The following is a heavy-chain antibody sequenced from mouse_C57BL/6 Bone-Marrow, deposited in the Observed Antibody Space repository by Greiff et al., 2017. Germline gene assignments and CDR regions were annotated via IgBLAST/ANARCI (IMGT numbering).Heavy chain of an antibody. D-gene: IGHD1-1*01. CDR2: IHPNSGST. CDR1: GYTFTSYW. Sequence: QVQLKQPGAELVKPGASVKLSCKASGYTFTSYWMHWVKQRPGQGLEWIGMIHPNSGSTNYNEKFKSKATLTVDKSSSTAYMQLSSLTSEDSAVYYCARDDYCSHYWGQGTTLTVSS. J-gene: IGHJ2*01. CDR3: ARDDYCSHY. V-gene: IGHV1-64*01.